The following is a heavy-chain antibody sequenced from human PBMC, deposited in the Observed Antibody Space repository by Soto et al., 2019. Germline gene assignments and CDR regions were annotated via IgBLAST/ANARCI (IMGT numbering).Heavy chain of an antibody. D-gene: IGHD5-12*01. CDR1: GGTFSSYT. V-gene: IGHV1-69*08. Sequence: QVQLVQSGAEVKKPGSSVKVSCKASGGTFSSYTISWVRQAPGQGLEWMGRIIPILGIANYAQKFQGRVTITADKSTSTAYMELSSLRSEDTAVYYCARDKGGYKVDDFDIWGQGTMVTVSA. CDR3: ARDKGGYKVDDFDI. J-gene: IGHJ3*02. CDR2: IIPILGIA.